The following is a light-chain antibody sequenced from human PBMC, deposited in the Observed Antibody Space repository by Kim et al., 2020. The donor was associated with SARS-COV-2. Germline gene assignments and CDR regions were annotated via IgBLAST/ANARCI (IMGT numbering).Light chain of an antibody. CDR2: DVT. J-gene: IGLJ2*01. Sequence: GQSITTPCPGTTPDVGNYNFVSWYQHHPGEAPKVLIYDVTKRPSGVSNRFFGSKSGNTASLTISGLQTEDEADYYCCSYASGSTLIFGGGTQLTVL. V-gene: IGLV2-14*03. CDR3: CSYASGSTLI. CDR1: TPDVGNYNF.